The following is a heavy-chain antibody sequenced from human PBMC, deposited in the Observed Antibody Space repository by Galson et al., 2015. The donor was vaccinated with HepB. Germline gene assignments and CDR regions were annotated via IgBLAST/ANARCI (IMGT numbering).Heavy chain of an antibody. D-gene: IGHD2-21*01. CDR2: ISSICSSV. Sequence: SLRLSCAASGFPFSSYGVSWVRQAPGRGLEWVSSISSICSSVSYADSLQGRLTIARDNAPKSLFLQMNRLRGEDTAVYYCARAFLWPHLLPQDRRDYWGQGTLVTVSS. V-gene: IGHV3-21*01. CDR1: GFPFSSYG. CDR3: ARAFLWPHLLPQDRRDY. J-gene: IGHJ4*02.